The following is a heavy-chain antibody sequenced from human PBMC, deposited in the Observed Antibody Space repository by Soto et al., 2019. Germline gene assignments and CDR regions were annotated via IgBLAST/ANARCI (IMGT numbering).Heavy chain of an antibody. CDR1: GFSLTTSGVG. CDR2: IYWDDAK. CDR3: AHRVLRAVFGLVTTTAIYFDF. V-gene: IGHV2-5*02. Sequence: QITLNESGPTVVRPTETLTLTCRFSGFSLTTSGVGVGWVRQSPGKAPEWLAHIYWDDAKRYSESLKSRLTITKDTSKNQVVLTVANLDPTDTATYYCAHRVLRAVFGLVTTTAIYFDFWGQGTPVAVSS. J-gene: IGHJ4*02. D-gene: IGHD3-3*01.